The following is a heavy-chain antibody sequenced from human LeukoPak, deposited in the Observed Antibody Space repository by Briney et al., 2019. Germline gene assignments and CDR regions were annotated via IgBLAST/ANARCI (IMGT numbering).Heavy chain of an antibody. CDR2: INQDGSYK. Sequence: PGGSLRLSCAASGFTFSSYWMSWVRQAPGKGLEWVANINQDGSYKYYVDSVKGRFTISRDNAKNSLYLQMNSLRAEDTAVFYCARGGGSRAYFYYSMDVWGKGTTVSVSS. V-gene: IGHV3-7*03. CDR3: ARGGGSRAYFYYSMDV. CDR1: GFTFSSYW. D-gene: IGHD2-15*01. J-gene: IGHJ6*03.